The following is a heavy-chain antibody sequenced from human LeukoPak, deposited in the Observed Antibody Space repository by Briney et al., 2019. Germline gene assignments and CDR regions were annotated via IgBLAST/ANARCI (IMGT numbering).Heavy chain of an antibody. Sequence: PSETLSLTCTVSGGSFSTYYWSWIRQSPGKGLEWLGHIYYSGRATYSPSLKSRLTISLETSKNQFSLRLTSLSPADTAMYYCARATKTSMRYWGQGTLVTVSS. CDR3: ARATKTSMRY. CDR2: IYYSGRA. D-gene: IGHD2-8*01. J-gene: IGHJ4*02. V-gene: IGHV4-59*01. CDR1: GGSFSTYY.